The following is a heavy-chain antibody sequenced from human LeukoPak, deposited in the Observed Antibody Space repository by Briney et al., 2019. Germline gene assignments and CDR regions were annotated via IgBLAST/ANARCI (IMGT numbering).Heavy chain of an antibody. Sequence: GGSLRISCAASGFTLSSYAMSWVRQAPGKGLEWVPAISGSGGSTYYADSVKGRFTIPRDNSKNTLYLQMNSLRAEDTAVYYCAKDLQYYGSGSYSLDYWGQGTLVTVSS. D-gene: IGHD3-10*01. CDR3: AKDLQYYGSGSYSLDY. J-gene: IGHJ4*02. V-gene: IGHV3-23*01. CDR2: ISGSGGST. CDR1: GFTLSSYA.